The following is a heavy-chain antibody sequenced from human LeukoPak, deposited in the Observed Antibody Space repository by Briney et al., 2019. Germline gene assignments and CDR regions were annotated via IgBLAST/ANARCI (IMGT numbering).Heavy chain of an antibody. Sequence: PSETLSLTCTVSDGSISSYYWSWIRQPPGKGLEWIGYIYYSGSTNYNPSLKSRVTISVDTSKNQFSLKLSSVTAADTAVYYCARYPYGGGDRRNAFDIWGQGTMVTVSS. CDR2: IYYSGST. V-gene: IGHV4-59*01. J-gene: IGHJ3*02. CDR3: ARYPYGGGDRRNAFDI. D-gene: IGHD2-21*01. CDR1: DGSISSYY.